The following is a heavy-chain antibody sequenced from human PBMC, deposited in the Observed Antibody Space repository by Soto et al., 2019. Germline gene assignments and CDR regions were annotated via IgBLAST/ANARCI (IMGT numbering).Heavy chain of an antibody. CDR2: IIPIFGTA. CDR1: GGTFSSYA. D-gene: IGHD5-12*01. J-gene: IGHJ5*02. CDR3: AREGGDGYNSGWFDP. V-gene: IGHV1-69*01. Sequence: QVQLVQSGAEVKKPGSSVKVSCKASGGTFSSYAISWVRQAPGQGLEWMGGIIPIFGTANYAQKFQGRVPITADESTSTAYMELRSLRSEDTAVYYCAREGGDGYNSGWFDPWGQGTLVTVSS.